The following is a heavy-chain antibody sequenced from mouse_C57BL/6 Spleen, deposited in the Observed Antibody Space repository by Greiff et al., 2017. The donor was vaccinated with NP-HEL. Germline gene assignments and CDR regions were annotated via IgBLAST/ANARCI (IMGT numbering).Heavy chain of an antibody. Sequence: VQLQQPGAELVMPGASVKLSCKASGYTFTSYWMHWVKQRPGQGLEWIGEIDPSDSYTNYNQKFKGKSTLTVDKSSSTAYMQLSSLTSEDSAVYYCARDGDWGDAMDYWGQGTSVTVSS. CDR1: GYTFTSYW. CDR3: ARDGDWGDAMDY. D-gene: IGHD4-1*01. V-gene: IGHV1-69*01. J-gene: IGHJ4*01. CDR2: IDPSDSYT.